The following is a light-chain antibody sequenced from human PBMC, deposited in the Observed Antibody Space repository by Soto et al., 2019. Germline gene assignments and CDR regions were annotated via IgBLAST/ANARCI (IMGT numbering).Light chain of an antibody. Sequence: QSALTQPRSVSGSPGQSLTISCTGTSSDVGGYNYVSWYQQHPGKAPKLMIYDVTKRPSGVPDRFSGSKSGNTASLTISGLQADDEGEYYCCSQAGSYTYVFGTGTKLTVL. V-gene: IGLV2-11*01. CDR3: CSQAGSYTYV. CDR1: SSDVGGYNY. CDR2: DVT. J-gene: IGLJ1*01.